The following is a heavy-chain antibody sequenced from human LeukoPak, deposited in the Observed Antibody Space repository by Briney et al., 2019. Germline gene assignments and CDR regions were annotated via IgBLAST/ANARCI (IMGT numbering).Heavy chain of an antibody. D-gene: IGHD1-1*01. CDR2: ISGSGGST. CDR3: AKEMLVQLERGFIWFDP. Sequence: GGSLRLSCAASGFTYSSYAMSWVRQAPGKGLEWVSAISGSGGSTYYADSVKGRFTISRDNSKNTLYLQMNSLRAEDTAVYYCAKEMLVQLERGFIWFDPWGQGTLVTVSS. J-gene: IGHJ5*02. CDR1: GFTYSSYA. V-gene: IGHV3-23*01.